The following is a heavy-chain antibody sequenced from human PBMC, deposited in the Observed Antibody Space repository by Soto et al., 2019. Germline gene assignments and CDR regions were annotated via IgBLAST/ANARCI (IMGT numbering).Heavy chain of an antibody. J-gene: IGHJ4*02. CDR2: ISGSGSST. CDR1: GFTFSSYA. D-gene: IGHD2-2*03. CDR3: AKDGYCSSTSCRYYFDY. V-gene: IGHV3-23*01. Sequence: GGSLRLSCAASGFTFSSYAMSWVRQAPGKGLEWVSAISGSGSSTYYADSVKGRFTISRDNSKNTLYLQMNSLRAEDTALYYCAKDGYCSSTSCRYYFDYWGQGTLVTVSS.